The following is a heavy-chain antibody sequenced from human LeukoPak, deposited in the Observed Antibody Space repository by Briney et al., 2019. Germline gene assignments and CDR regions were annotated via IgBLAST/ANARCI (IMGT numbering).Heavy chain of an antibody. D-gene: IGHD6-19*01. CDR1: GASIRSYY. J-gene: IGHJ4*02. CDR2: IYTSGST. Sequence: SETLSLTCTVSGASIRSYYWSWIRQPAGKGLEWIGRIYTSGSTNYNPSLKRRVTMSVDTSKNQFSLKLRSVTAADTAVYYCAREARDQWLVTEPRFDYWGQGTLVTVSS. CDR3: AREARDQWLVTEPRFDY. V-gene: IGHV4-4*07.